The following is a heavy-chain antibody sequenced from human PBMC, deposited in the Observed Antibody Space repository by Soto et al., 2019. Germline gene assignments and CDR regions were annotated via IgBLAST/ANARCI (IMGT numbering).Heavy chain of an antibody. Sequence: PGESLKISCKGSGYSFTSYWIGWVRQMPGKGLEWMGIIYPGDSDTRYSPSFQGQVTISADKSISTAYLQWSSLKASDTAMYYCARLDDILTGFVPYGMDVWGQGTTVTVSS. D-gene: IGHD3-9*01. CDR1: GYSFTSYW. CDR3: ARLDDILTGFVPYGMDV. V-gene: IGHV5-51*01. J-gene: IGHJ6*02. CDR2: IYPGDSDT.